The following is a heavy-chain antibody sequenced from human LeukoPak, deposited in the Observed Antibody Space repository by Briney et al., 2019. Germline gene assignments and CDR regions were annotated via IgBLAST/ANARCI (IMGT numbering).Heavy chain of an antibody. V-gene: IGHV4-38-2*02. D-gene: IGHD3-10*01. CDR2: IYHSGST. CDR1: GYSNSSGYY. CDR3: ARGVGLVRGVTTVPFDY. Sequence: PSETLSLTCTVSGYSNSSGYYWGWIRQPPGKGLEWIGSIYHSGSTYYNPSLKSRVTISVDTSKNQFSLKLSSVTAADTAVYYCARGVGLVRGVTTVPFDYWGQGTLVTVSS. J-gene: IGHJ4*02.